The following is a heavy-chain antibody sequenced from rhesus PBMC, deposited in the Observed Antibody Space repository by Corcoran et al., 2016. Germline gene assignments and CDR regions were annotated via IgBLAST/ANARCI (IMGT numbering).Heavy chain of an antibody. CDR1: GGSISGYY. CDR2: IDGNSAST. V-gene: IGHV4-73*01. D-gene: IGHD4-23*01. CDR3: ARLYSRTYGLDS. J-gene: IGHJ6*01. Sequence: QVKLQQWGDGLVKPSEIQSLTCAVYGGSISGYYWSWIRQPPGKGLVWIGNIDGNSASTNYNPSLKNRVTISKDTSKNQFSLKLSSVTAADTAVYYCARLYSRTYGLDSWGQGVVVTVSS.